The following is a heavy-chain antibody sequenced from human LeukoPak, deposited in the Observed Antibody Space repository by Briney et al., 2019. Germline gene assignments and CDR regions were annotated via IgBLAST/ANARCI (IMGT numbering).Heavy chain of an antibody. Sequence: SETLSLTCTVSGGSISSSLYHWGWIRQSPGKNLEWLGSIYYTGTTHYNPSLKSRVTISVDTSKNQFSLKLSSVTAADTAVYYCAREDHYDFWSGYPDYYYYYYMDVWGKGTTVTVSS. CDR1: GGSISSSLYH. J-gene: IGHJ6*03. CDR2: IYYTGTT. D-gene: IGHD3-3*01. CDR3: AREDHYDFWSGYPDYYYYYYMDV. V-gene: IGHV4-39*07.